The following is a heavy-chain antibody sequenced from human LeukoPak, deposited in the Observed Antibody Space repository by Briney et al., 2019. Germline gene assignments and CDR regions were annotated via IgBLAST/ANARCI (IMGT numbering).Heavy chain of an antibody. J-gene: IGHJ4*02. CDR3: ARDRQQWPPRPLDY. D-gene: IGHD6-19*01. V-gene: IGHV1-2*02. CDR1: GYTFTGYY. Sequence: ASVKVSCKASGYTFTGYYMHWVRQAPGQGLEWMGWINPNSGGTNYAQKFQGRATMTRDTSISTAYMELSRLRSDDTAVYYCARDRQQWPPRPLDYWGQGTLVTVSS. CDR2: INPNSGGT.